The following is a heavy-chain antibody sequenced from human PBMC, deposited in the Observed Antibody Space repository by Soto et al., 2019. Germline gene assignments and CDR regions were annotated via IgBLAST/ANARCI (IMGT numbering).Heavy chain of an antibody. J-gene: IGHJ4*02. V-gene: IGHV4-34*01. CDR2: INHSGST. CDR3: ARERGIDCTNGICYDAHASGYEGDFDY. CDR1: GGSFSGYY. Sequence: QVQLQQWGAGLLKPSETLSLTCAVYGGSFSGYYWSWIRPPPGKGLEWIGEINHSGSTNYNPSLKSRVTISVDTSKNQFSLNLSSVTAADTAVYYCARERGIDCTNGICYDAHASGYEGDFDYWGQGTLVTVSS. D-gene: IGHD2-8*01.